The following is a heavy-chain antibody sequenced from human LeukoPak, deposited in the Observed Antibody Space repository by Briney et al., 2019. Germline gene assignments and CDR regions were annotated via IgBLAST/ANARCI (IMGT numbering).Heavy chain of an antibody. J-gene: IGHJ4*02. D-gene: IGHD3-16*01. CDR3: AAQMRRLLGGRDY. Sequence: EASVKVSCKASGYTFTSYGIRWGRQAPGHGLEWMGGIIPIFGTANYAQKFQGRVTITTDEPTSTAHMELSSLRSEDTAVYFCAAQMRRLLGGRDYWGEGTLVTVSS. CDR1: GYTFTSYG. CDR2: IIPIFGTA. V-gene: IGHV1-69*05.